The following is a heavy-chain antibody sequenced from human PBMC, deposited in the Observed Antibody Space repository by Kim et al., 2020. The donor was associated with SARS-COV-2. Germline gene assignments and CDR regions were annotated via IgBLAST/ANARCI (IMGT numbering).Heavy chain of an antibody. V-gene: IGHV3-74*01. J-gene: IGHJ6*02. CDR2: INSDGSST. CDR1: GFTFSSYW. D-gene: IGHD3-3*01. CDR3: AREGKTLYDFWSGLARGYYYYGMDV. Sequence: GGSLRLSCAASGFTFSSYWMHWVRQAPGKGLVWVSRINSDGSSTSYADSVKGRFTISRDNAKNTLYLQMNSLRAEDTAVYYCAREGKTLYDFWSGLARGYYYYGMDVWGQGTTVTVSS.